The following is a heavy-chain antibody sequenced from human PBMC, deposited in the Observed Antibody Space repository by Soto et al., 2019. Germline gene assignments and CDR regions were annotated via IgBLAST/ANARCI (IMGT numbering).Heavy chain of an antibody. D-gene: IGHD1-26*01. Sequence: ASVKVSCKASGYTFTTYAMHWVRQAPGQRPEWMGWIDPGKGNAKYSQKFQGRVTITSDTSASIAYVDLSSLTSEDTAVYYCERAGPLQYSGSYFDYWGQGTLVTVSS. J-gene: IGHJ4*02. CDR1: GYTFTTYA. CDR3: ERAGPLQYSGSYFDY. V-gene: IGHV1-3*01. CDR2: IDPGKGNA.